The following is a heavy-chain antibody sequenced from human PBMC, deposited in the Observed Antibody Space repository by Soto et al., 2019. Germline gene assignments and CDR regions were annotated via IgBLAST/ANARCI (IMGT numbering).Heavy chain of an antibody. Sequence: SETLSLTCSVSGGSISGPYWSLIRQSPGKGLEWLGYVYYTGSTNYSPSLRSRVSISVDTSKNEFSLRLSSVTAADTAVYFCAKSVAVPGAHIDYWGQGTQVTVSS. CDR1: GGSISGPY. J-gene: IGHJ4*02. CDR2: VYYTGST. D-gene: IGHD6-19*01. CDR3: AKSVAVPGAHIDY. V-gene: IGHV4-59*11.